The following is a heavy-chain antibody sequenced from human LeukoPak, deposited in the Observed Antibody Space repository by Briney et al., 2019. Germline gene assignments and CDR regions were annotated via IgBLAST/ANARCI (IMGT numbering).Heavy chain of an antibody. D-gene: IGHD5-18*01. J-gene: IGHJ6*03. CDR1: GGSISSYY. Sequence: PSETLSLTCTVSGGSISSYYWSWIRQPPGKGLEWIGYIYYSRSTNYNPSLKSRVTISVDTSKNQFSLKLSSVTAADTAVSYCARDAQLWKRGYYYYYMDVWGKGTTVTVSS. V-gene: IGHV4-59*12. CDR3: ARDAQLWKRGYYYYYMDV. CDR2: IYYSRST.